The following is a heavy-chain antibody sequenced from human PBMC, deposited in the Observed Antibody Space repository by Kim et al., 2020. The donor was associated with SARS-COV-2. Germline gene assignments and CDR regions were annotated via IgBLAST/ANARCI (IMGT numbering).Heavy chain of an antibody. V-gene: IGHV4-39*01. CDR2: IYYSGST. D-gene: IGHD3-22*01. Sequence: SETLSLTCTVSGGSISSSNYYWGWIRQPPGKGLEWIGNIYYSGSTYYNPSLKSRVTISVDTSRNQFSLRLTSVTAADTAVFYCASYDPYYFDYWGQGTL. J-gene: IGHJ4*02. CDR3: ASYDPYYFDY. CDR1: GGSISSSNYY.